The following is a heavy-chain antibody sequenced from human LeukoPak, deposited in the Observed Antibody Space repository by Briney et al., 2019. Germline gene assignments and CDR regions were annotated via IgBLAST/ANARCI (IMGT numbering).Heavy chain of an antibody. CDR1: GFTFTTFW. J-gene: IGHJ4*02. D-gene: IGHD6-19*01. CDR2: IKQDGRER. CDR3: AGSGWQVYLDY. V-gene: IGHV3-7*01. Sequence: PGGSLRLSCAASGFTFTTFWMSWVRQAPGKGLEWVANIKQDGRERYYVDSVKGRFTISRDNAKNSLYLQMNSLRAEDTGVYYCAGSGWQVYLDYWGQGALVTVSS.